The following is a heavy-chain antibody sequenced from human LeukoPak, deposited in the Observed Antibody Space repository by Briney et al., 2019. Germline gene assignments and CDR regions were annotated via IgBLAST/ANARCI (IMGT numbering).Heavy chain of an antibody. CDR1: GFTFSSYW. J-gene: IGHJ4*02. D-gene: IGHD5-18*01. CDR2: IYSGGDT. CDR3: AWGRGYTDPFDY. V-gene: IGHV3-66*01. Sequence: GGSLRLSCAASGFTFSSYWMSWVRQAPGKGLEWVSHIYSGGDTYYADSVKGRFTISRDSSKNTLYLQMNSLRAEDTAVYYCAWGRGYTDPFDYWGQGTLVTVSS.